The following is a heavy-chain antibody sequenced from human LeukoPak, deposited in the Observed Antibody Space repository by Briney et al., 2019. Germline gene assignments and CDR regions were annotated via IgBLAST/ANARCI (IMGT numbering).Heavy chain of an antibody. CDR2: ISYDGSNK. D-gene: IGHD3-3*01. J-gene: IGHJ5*02. Sequence: RAGGSLRLSCAASGFTFSSYAMHWVRQAPGKGLEWVAVISYDGSNKYYADSVKGRFTISRDNSKNTLYLQMNSLRAEDTAVYYCASFGWFDPWGQGTLVTVSS. CDR1: GFTFSSYA. CDR3: ASFGWFDP. V-gene: IGHV3-30*04.